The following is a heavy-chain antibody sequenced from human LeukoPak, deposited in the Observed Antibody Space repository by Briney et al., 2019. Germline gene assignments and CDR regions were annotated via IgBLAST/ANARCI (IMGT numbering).Heavy chain of an antibody. Sequence: GGSLRLSCAASGFTFSSYAMSWVRQAPGKGLEWVSLISWDGGSTYYADSVKGRFTISRDNSKNSLYLQMNSLRAEDTALYYCAKGAYSYGSGCFDYWGQGTLVTVSS. CDR1: GFTFSSYA. J-gene: IGHJ4*02. D-gene: IGHD5-18*01. V-gene: IGHV3-43D*04. CDR3: AKGAYSYGSGCFDY. CDR2: ISWDGGST.